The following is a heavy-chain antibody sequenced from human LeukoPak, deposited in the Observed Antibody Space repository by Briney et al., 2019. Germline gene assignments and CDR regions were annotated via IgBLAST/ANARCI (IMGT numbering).Heavy chain of an antibody. CDR3: ARDYYMVRGVIANYFDY. V-gene: IGHV3-23*01. CDR1: GSTFSSYA. J-gene: IGHJ4*02. CDR2: ISGSGGST. Sequence: GGSLRLSCAASGSTFSSYAMSWVRQAPGKGLEWVSAISGSGGSTYYADSVKGRFTISRDNSKNTLYLQMNSLRAEDTAVYYCARDYYMVRGVIANYFDYWGQGTLVTVSS. D-gene: IGHD3-10*01.